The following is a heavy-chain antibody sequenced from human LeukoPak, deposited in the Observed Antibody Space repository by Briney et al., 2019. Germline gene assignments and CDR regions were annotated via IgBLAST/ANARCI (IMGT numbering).Heavy chain of an antibody. Sequence: HPGGSLRLSCAASGFTLSSYWMSWVRQAPGKGLEWVANIKQDGSEKYYVDSVKGRFTISRDNAKNSLYLQMNSLRAEDTAVYYCARTVYYYYMDVWGKGTTVTVSS. V-gene: IGHV3-7*01. J-gene: IGHJ6*03. CDR2: IKQDGSEK. D-gene: IGHD4-11*01. CDR3: ARTVYYYYMDV. CDR1: GFTLSSYW.